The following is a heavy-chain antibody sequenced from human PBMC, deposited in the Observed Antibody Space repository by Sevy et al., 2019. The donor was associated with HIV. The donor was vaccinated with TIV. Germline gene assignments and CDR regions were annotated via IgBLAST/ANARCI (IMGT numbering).Heavy chain of an antibody. Sequence: ASVKVSCKASGGTFSSYAISWVRQAPGQGLEWMGGIIPIFGTANYAQKFQGRVTITADESTSTAYMELSSLRSEDTAVYYCARGTGIAARGPETNQCYYYGMDVWGQGTTVTVSS. D-gene: IGHD6-6*01. CDR1: GGTFSSYA. J-gene: IGHJ6*02. CDR2: IIPIFGTA. V-gene: IGHV1-69*13. CDR3: ARGTGIAARGPETNQCYYYGMDV.